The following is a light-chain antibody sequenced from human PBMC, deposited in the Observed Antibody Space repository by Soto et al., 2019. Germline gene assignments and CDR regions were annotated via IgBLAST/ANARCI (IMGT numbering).Light chain of an antibody. V-gene: IGLV2-23*01. Sequence: QPVLTQPASVSGSPGQSITISCTGTSSDVGSYNLVSWYQQHPGKAPKLMIYEGSKRPSGVSNRFSGSKSGNTASLTISGLQAEDEADYYCCSYAGSSTHVVFGGGTKLTVL. CDR1: SSDVGSYNL. CDR3: CSYAGSSTHVV. J-gene: IGLJ2*01. CDR2: EGS.